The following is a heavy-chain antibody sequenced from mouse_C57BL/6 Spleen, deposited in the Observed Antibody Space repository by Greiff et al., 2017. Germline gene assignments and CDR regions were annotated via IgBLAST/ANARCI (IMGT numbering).Heavy chain of an antibody. D-gene: IGHD1-1*01. Sequence: VQLQQSGAELVRPGTSVKVSCKASGYAFTNYLIEWVKQRPGQGLEWIGVINPGSGGTNYNEKFKGKATLTADKSSSTAYMQLSSLTSEDSSVYFCARRWGAYCGSLYYYAMDYWGQGTSVTVAS. CDR2: INPGSGGT. V-gene: IGHV1-54*01. CDR1: GYAFTNYL. J-gene: IGHJ4*01. CDR3: ARRWGAYCGSLYYYAMDY.